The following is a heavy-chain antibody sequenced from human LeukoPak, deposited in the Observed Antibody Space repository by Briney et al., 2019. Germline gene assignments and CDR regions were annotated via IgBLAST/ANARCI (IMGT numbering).Heavy chain of an antibody. V-gene: IGHV1-46*01. Sequence: ASVKVSCKASGYPFTSYYMHWVRQAPGQGLEWMGIINPSDGSTSYAQKFQGRVTMTRDTSTSTVYMELSSLRSEDTAAYYCARENDSSGYKDYWGQGTLVTVSS. D-gene: IGHD3-22*01. CDR1: GYPFTSYY. J-gene: IGHJ4*02. CDR3: ARENDSSGYKDY. CDR2: INPSDGST.